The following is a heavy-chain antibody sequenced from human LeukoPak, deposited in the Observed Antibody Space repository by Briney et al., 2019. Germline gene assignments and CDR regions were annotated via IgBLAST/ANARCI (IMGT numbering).Heavy chain of an antibody. V-gene: IGHV1-69*13. CDR2: IIPIFGTA. CDR3: AKAVVPAAIPLYYYYGMDV. CDR1: GGTFSSYA. Sequence: SVKVSCKASGGTFSSYAISWVRQAPGQGLEWMGGIIPIFGTANYAQKFQGRVTITADESTSTAYMELSSLRSEDTAVYYCAKAVVPAAIPLYYYYGMDVWGQGTTVTVSS. J-gene: IGHJ6*02. D-gene: IGHD2-2*01.